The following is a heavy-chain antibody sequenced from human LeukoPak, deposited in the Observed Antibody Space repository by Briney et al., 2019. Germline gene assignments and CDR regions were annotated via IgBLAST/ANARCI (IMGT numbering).Heavy chain of an antibody. Sequence: SETLSLTCTVSGGSISSSSYYWGWIRQPPGKGLEWIGSIYYSGSTYYNPSLKSRVTISVDTSKNQFSLKLSSVTAADTAVYYCARKVGSYDFWSGYYGKDYYYYMDVWGKGTTVTVSS. D-gene: IGHD3-3*01. CDR3: ARKVGSYDFWSGYYGKDYYYYMDV. CDR2: IYYSGST. J-gene: IGHJ6*03. CDR1: GGSISSSSYY. V-gene: IGHV4-39*01.